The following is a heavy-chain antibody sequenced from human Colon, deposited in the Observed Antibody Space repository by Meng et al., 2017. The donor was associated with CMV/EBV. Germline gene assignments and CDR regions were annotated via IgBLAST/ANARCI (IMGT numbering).Heavy chain of an antibody. D-gene: IGHD2-2*01. Sequence: GESLKISCAASGFTFSTYSLNWVRQAPGKGLEWVSRINSDGSSTSYADSVKGRFTISRDNAKNTLYLQMNSLRAEDTAVYYCARGSSTSCYDWGQGTLVTVSS. V-gene: IGHV3-74*01. CDR3: ARGSSTSCYD. CDR2: INSDGSST. CDR1: GFTFSTYS. J-gene: IGHJ4*02.